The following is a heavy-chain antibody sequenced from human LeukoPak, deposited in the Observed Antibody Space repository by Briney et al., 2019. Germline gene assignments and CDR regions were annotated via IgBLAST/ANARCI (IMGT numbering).Heavy chain of an antibody. Sequence: GGSLRLSCAASGFTFSTYGMHWVRRAPGKGLEWVTFIRNDGSTKYYADSVKGRFTISRDNSKNTLYLQMNSLRAEDTAVYYCANSEGYCSSTSCYRFYFDYWGQGTLVTVSS. V-gene: IGHV3-30*02. CDR3: ANSEGYCSSTSCYRFYFDY. J-gene: IGHJ4*02. D-gene: IGHD2-2*01. CDR1: GFTFSTYG. CDR2: IRNDGSTK.